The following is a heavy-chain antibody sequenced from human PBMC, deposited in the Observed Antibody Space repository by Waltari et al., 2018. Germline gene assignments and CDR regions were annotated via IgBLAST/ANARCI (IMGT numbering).Heavy chain of an antibody. D-gene: IGHD2-2*01. V-gene: IGHV1-24*01. J-gene: IGHJ4*02. CDR3: ATALYYCSTSRHTRFHY. Sequence: QVQLVQAGTEVSKPGASVKVSCKLSGYTPTKVSVRCVRPAPGNWLEWVGGFGPEYVESIYAQKCHTRDTLTVQTSTNTASIELSSMGSVDTAVYYCATALYYCSTSRHTRFHYWGQGTLVTVSS. CDR2: FGPEYVES. CDR1: GYTPTKVS.